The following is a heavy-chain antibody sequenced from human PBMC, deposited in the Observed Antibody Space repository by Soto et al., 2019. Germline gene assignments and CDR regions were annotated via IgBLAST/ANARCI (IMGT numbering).Heavy chain of an antibody. CDR3: ARDPMGRYYGSGSYYFDY. V-gene: IGHV3-30-3*01. Sequence: PWGSLRLSCAASGFTFSSYAMHWVRQAPGKGLEWVAVISYDGSNKYYADSVKGRFTISRDNSKNTLYLQMNSLRAEDTAVYYCARDPMGRYYGSGSYYFDYWGQGTLVTVSS. CDR1: GFTFSSYA. CDR2: ISYDGSNK. J-gene: IGHJ4*02. D-gene: IGHD3-10*01.